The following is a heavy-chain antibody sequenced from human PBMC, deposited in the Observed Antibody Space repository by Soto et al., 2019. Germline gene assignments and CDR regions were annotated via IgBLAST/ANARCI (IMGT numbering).Heavy chain of an antibody. CDR1: GGSFSGYY. V-gene: IGHV4-34*01. D-gene: IGHD1-1*01. CDR2: INHSGST. Sequence: QVQLQQWGAGLLKPSETLSLTCAVYGGSFSGYYWSWIRQPPGKGLEWIGEINHSGSTNYNPSLNSRVTISVDTSKNQFSLKLSSVTAADTAVYYCATRRGNGYRSGYSYWGQGTLVTVSS. J-gene: IGHJ4*02. CDR3: ATRRGNGYRSGYSY.